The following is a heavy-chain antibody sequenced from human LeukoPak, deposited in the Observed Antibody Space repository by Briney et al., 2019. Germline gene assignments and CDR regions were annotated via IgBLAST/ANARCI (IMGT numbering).Heavy chain of an antibody. CDR1: GGSISSYY. J-gene: IGHJ5*02. Sequence: PSETLSLTCTVSGGSISSYYWSWIRQPPGKGLEWIGSIYYSGSTYYNPSLKSRVTISVDTSKNQFSLKLSSVTAADTAVYYCARDRRDGYNHNWFDPWGQGTLVTVSS. D-gene: IGHD5-24*01. CDR2: IYYSGST. CDR3: ARDRRDGYNHNWFDP. V-gene: IGHV4-39*07.